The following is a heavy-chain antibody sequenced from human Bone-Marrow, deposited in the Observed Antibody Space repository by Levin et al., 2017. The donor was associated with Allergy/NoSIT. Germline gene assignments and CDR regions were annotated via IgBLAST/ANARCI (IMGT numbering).Heavy chain of an antibody. Sequence: SCAASGFTFRRYTIHWVRQRPGKGLEWVSLIQGDGSNKYYADSVRGRFTISRDNSRNSLSLQMNDLTSDDTALYFCAKEKDTIYFDYWRQGVLVTVSS. D-gene: IGHD3-10*01. CDR1: GFTFRRYT. CDR3: AKEKDTIYFDY. V-gene: IGHV3-43*01. J-gene: IGHJ4*02. CDR2: IQGDGSNK.